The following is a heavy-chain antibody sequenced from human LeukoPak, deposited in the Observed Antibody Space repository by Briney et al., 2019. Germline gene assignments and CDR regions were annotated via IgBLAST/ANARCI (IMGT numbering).Heavy chain of an antibody. CDR1: GYTFTSYG. Sequence: ASVKVSFKSSGYTFTSYGISWVRQPPGQGLEWMGLISAYNGNTNYAQKLQGRVTMNTDTSTSTAYMEMRSLRSDDTAVYYCARSDSGLQFDYWGEGTLVTVSS. J-gene: IGHJ4*02. V-gene: IGHV1-18*01. CDR3: ARSDSGLQFDY. CDR2: ISAYNGNT. D-gene: IGHD5-12*01.